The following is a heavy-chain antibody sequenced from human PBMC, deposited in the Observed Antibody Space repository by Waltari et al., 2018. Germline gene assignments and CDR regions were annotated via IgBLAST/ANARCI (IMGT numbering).Heavy chain of an antibody. CDR1: GFSLSSSGVG. Sequence: QITLKESGPARVKPTETLTLTCTFSGFSLSSSGVGVGWIHQPPGKALEWLALIYWNDDKLYSPSLKTRLTIAKDTSKNQVVLRMTNMDPVDTATYYCAHRPSITEAIWGAFDVWGQGTLAIVSS. CDR2: IYWNDDK. D-gene: IGHD3-10*01. J-gene: IGHJ3*01. V-gene: IGHV2-5*01. CDR3: AHRPSITEAIWGAFDV.